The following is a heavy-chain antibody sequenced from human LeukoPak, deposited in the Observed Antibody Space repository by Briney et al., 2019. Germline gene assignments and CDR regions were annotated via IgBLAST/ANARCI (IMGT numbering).Heavy chain of an antibody. Sequence: ASVKVSCKASGYTFTSYDINWVRQAPGQGLEWMGWSSAYNGNTNYAQKHQGRVTMTTDTSTSTAYMELRSLRSDDTAVYYCARYFDYSSYWYFDLWGRGTLVTVSS. V-gene: IGHV1-18*01. J-gene: IGHJ2*01. CDR2: SSAYNGNT. CDR3: ARYFDYSSYWYFDL. CDR1: GYTFTSYD. D-gene: IGHD4-11*01.